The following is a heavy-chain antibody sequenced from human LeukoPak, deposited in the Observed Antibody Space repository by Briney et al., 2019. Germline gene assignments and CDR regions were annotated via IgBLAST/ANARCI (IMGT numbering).Heavy chain of an antibody. J-gene: IGHJ3*02. Sequence: PGGSLRLSCSASGFTFSSYDMSWVRQAPGKGLEWVSYISSSSSTIYYADSVKGRFTISRDNAKNSLYLQMNSLRDEDTAVYYCARDGEIGYCSGGSCYWNDAFDIWGQGTMVTVSS. CDR3: ARDGEIGYCSGGSCYWNDAFDI. CDR1: GFTFSSYD. CDR2: ISSSSSTI. D-gene: IGHD2-15*01. V-gene: IGHV3-48*02.